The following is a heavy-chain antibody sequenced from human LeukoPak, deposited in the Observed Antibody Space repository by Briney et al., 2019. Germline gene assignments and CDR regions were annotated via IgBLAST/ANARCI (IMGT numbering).Heavy chain of an antibody. V-gene: IGHV4-34*01. CDR1: GGSFSGYY. CDR3: ARSARVNYYGSGSQKNPYDY. Sequence: PSETLSLTCAVYGGSFSGYYWSWIRQPPGKGLEWIGEINHGGSTNYNPSLKSRVTISVATSKNQFSLKLSSVTAADTAVYYCARSARVNYYGSGSQKNPYDYWGQGTLVTVSS. J-gene: IGHJ4*02. D-gene: IGHD3-10*01. CDR2: INHGGST.